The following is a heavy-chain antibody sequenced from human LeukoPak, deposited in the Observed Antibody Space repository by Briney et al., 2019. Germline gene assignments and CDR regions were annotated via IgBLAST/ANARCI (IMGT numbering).Heavy chain of an antibody. J-gene: IGHJ4*02. D-gene: IGHD2-2*01. Sequence: GGSLRLSCSASGFTFSSYAMHWVRQAAGKGLEYVSALRSNGGSTYYADSVKGRFTITRDNSKNTLYLQMSSLRAEDTAVYYCVKDPSPEVVPAVMDYWGQGTLVTVSS. CDR1: GFTFSSYA. CDR2: LRSNGGST. CDR3: VKDPSPEVVPAVMDY. V-gene: IGHV3-64D*06.